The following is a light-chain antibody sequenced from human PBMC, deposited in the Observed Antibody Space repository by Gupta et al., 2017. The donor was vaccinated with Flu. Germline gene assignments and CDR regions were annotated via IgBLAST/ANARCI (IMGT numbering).Light chain of an antibody. CDR3: QQDGSSPNT. J-gene: IGKJ2*01. V-gene: IGKV3-20*01. Sequence: EIVLTQSPGTLSLSPGERATLSCRASQSVSSSYLAWYQQKAGQAPRLLIYGASSRATGIPERFSGSGSGTDFTLTISRLEPEDFAVYYCQQDGSSPNTFGQGTKMEIK. CDR2: GAS. CDR1: QSVSSSY.